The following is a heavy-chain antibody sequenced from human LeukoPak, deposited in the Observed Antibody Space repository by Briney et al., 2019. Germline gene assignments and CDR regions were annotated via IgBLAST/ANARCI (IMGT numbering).Heavy chain of an antibody. D-gene: IGHD5-24*01. CDR2: IKPDGSES. CDR1: GFTFSGYW. J-gene: IGHJ4*02. CDR3: ARGRGVDY. V-gene: IGHV3-7*01. Sequence: GGSLRLSCAASGFTFSGYWMSWVRQAPGKGLEWVANIKPDGSESYYVDSVKGRFTISRDNAKNSLYLQMDSLRAEDTAVYYCARGRGVDYWGRGTLVTVSS.